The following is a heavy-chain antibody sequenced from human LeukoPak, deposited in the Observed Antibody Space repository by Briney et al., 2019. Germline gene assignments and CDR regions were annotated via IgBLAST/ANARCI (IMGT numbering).Heavy chain of an antibody. CDR3: ARDRQRYNWNYWGAFDI. J-gene: IGHJ3*02. V-gene: IGHV3-74*01. Sequence: SGGSLRLSCAASGFTFSSYWMHWVRQAPGKGLVWVSRINSDGSRTSYADSVKGRFTISRDNAKNTLYLQMNSLRAEDTAVYYCARDRQRYNWNYWGAFDIWGQGTMVTVSS. CDR1: GFTFSSYW. CDR2: INSDGSRT. D-gene: IGHD1-7*01.